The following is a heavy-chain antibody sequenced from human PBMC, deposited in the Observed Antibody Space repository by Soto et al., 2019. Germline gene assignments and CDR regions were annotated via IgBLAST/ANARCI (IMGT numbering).Heavy chain of an antibody. D-gene: IGHD5-12*01. J-gene: IGHJ4*02. V-gene: IGHV3-23*01. CDR2: VDASGSYT. CDR3: ARHSGTTQAGRNFDS. CDR1: GFTFNSHA. Sequence: TGGSLRLSCAASGFTFNSHAMSWVRRAPGKGLEWVSAVDASGSYTYYADSVKGRFTISRDNSKNMLFLQMNSLGAEDTALYYCARHSGTTQAGRNFDSWGQGILVTVSS.